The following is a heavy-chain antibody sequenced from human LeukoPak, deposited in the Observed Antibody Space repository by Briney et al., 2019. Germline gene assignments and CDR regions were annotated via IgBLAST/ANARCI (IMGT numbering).Heavy chain of an antibody. J-gene: IGHJ6*02. CDR1: GYTFTGYY. CDR2: INPNSGGT. V-gene: IGHV1-2*06. Sequence: ASVKVSCTASGYTFTGYYMHWVRQAPGQGLEWMGRINPNSGGTNYAQKFQGRVTMTRDTSISTAYMELSRLRSDDTAVYYCARDGSHFGLIWFGELFKRYYYYGMDVWGQGTTVTVSS. CDR3: ARDGSHFGLIWFGELFKRYYYYGMDV. D-gene: IGHD3-10*01.